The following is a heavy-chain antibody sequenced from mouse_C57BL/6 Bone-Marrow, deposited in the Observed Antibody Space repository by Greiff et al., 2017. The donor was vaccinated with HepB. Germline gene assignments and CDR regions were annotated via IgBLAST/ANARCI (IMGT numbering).Heavy chain of an antibody. CDR3: AREYAMDY. J-gene: IGHJ4*01. Sequence: VKLQQPGAELVMPGASVKLSCKASGYTFTSYWMHWVKQRPGQGLEWIGEIDPSDSYTNYNQKFKGKSTLTVDKSSSTAYMQLSSLTSEDSAVYYCAREYAMDYWGQGTSVTVSS. CDR2: IDPSDSYT. V-gene: IGHV1-69*01. CDR1: GYTFTSYW.